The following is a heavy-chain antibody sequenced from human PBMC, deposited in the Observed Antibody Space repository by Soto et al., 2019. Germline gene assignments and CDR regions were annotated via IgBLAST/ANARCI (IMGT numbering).Heavy chain of an antibody. V-gene: IGHV6-1*01. CDR2: TYYRSKWYN. CDR1: GDSVSSNSAA. J-gene: IGHJ6*02. Sequence: KQSQTLSLTCAISGDSVSSNSAAWNWIRQSPSRGLEWLGRTYYRSKWYNDYAVSVKSRITINPDTSKNQFSLQLNSVTPEDTAVYYCARGGTGTTTSYYYYYGMDVWGQGTTVTVSS. D-gene: IGHD1-7*01. CDR3: ARGGTGTTTSYYYYYGMDV.